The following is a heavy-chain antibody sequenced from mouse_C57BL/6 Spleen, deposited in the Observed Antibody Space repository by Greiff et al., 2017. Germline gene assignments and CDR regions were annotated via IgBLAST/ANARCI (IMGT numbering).Heavy chain of an antibody. J-gene: IGHJ2*01. D-gene: IGHD3-1*01. V-gene: IGHV1-26*01. CDR2: INPNNGGT. CDR1: GYTFTDYY. Sequence: EVQLQQSGPELVKPGASVKISCKASGYTFTDYYMNWVKQSHGKSLEWIGDINPNNGGTSYNQKFKGKATLTVDKSSSTAYMELRSLTSEDSAVYYCAREGYPYYFDYWGQGTTLTGSS. CDR3: AREGYPYYFDY.